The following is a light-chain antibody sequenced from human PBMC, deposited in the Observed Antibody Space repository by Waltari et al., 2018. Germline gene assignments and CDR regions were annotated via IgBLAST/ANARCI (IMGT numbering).Light chain of an antibody. CDR1: SPNIGAGYD. V-gene: IGLV1-40*01. J-gene: IGLJ2*01. CDR3: QSYDSTLGGSV. CDR2: GNS. Sequence: QSVLTQPPSVSGAPGQRVTISCSGSSPNIGAGYDVTWYQQLPGKAPKLLIYGNSNRPSGVPDRISGSKSGTSASLAITGLQAEDEADYYCQSYDSTLGGSVFGGGTKLTVL.